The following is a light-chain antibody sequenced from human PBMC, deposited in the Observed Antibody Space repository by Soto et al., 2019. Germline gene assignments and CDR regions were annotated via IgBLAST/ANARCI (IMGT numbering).Light chain of an antibody. CDR3: YSTADNSLV. CDR1: VLAKKY. V-gene: IGLV3-27*01. Sequence: SYELTQPSSVSVSPGQTARITCSGDVLAKKYVRWFQQKPGQAPVVVIYQDSERPSGIPERFSGSSSGTTVTLTISGAQVEDEADYYCYSTADNSLVFGGGTQLTVL. CDR2: QDS. J-gene: IGLJ2*01.